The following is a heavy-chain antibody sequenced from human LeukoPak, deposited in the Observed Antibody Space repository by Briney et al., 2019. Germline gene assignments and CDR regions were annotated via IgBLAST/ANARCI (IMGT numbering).Heavy chain of an antibody. CDR2: INPNSGGT. Sequence: ASVKVSCKASGYTFTGYYMHWVRQAPGQGLEWMGWINPNSGGTNYAQKFQGRVTMTRDTSISTAYMELSRLRSDDTAVYYCARREDCGGDCYYQSDYYFDYWGQGTLVTVSS. V-gene: IGHV1-2*02. D-gene: IGHD2-21*01. CDR1: GYTFTGYY. J-gene: IGHJ4*02. CDR3: ARREDCGGDCYYQSDYYFDY.